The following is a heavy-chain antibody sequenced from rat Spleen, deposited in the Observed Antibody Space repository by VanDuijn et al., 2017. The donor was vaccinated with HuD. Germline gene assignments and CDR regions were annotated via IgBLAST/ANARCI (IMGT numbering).Heavy chain of an antibody. Sequence: EVQLVESGGGLVQPGRSLKLSCAASGFTFTNYYMAWVRQAPTKGLEWVASISAGGGSTYYRDSVKGRFTISRDNAKSTLYLQVNSVSSEDTATYYCARSDGVHYYLPFADWGQGIMVTVSS. D-gene: IGHD1-1*01. CDR1: GFTFTNYY. V-gene: IGHV5-25*01. J-gene: IGHJ2*01. CDR3: ARSDGVHYYLPFAD. CDR2: ISAGGGST.